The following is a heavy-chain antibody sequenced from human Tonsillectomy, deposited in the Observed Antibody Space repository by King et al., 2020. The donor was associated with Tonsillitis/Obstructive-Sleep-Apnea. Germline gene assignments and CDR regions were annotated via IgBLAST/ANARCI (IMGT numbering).Heavy chain of an antibody. J-gene: IGHJ4*02. D-gene: IGHD3-22*01. V-gene: IGHV5-10-1*01. CDR1: GYTFSSYW. CDR2: IHPSDSYT. CDR3: ARSYSYVSSGYYYNFAY. Sequence: VQLVESGAEVKKPGESLRISCKSSGYTFSSYWISWVRQMPGKGLEWMGRIHPSDSYTNYSPSFQGHVTISADKSISTAYLQWSSLKASDTAMYYCARSYSYVSSGYYYNFAYGGQGTLVAASS.